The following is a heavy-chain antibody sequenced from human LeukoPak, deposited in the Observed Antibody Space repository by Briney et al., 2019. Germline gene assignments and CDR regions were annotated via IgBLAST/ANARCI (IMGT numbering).Heavy chain of an antibody. J-gene: IGHJ6*03. Sequence: ASVKVSCKASGYTLTGYYMHWVRQAPGQGLEWMGWINPNSGGTNYAQKFQGRVTMTRDTSISTAYMELSRLRSDDTAVYYCARDVGIAAAGCYYYYYMDVWGKGTTVTVSS. CDR2: INPNSGGT. CDR1: GYTLTGYY. CDR3: ARDVGIAAAGCYYYYYMDV. V-gene: IGHV1-2*02. D-gene: IGHD6-13*01.